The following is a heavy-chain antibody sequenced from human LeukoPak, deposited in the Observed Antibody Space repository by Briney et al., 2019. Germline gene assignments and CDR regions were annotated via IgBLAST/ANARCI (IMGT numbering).Heavy chain of an antibody. J-gene: IGHJ4*02. V-gene: IGHV1-18*01. CDR2: ISAYNGNT. CDR3: ARNRLLNYDSSGLLDY. D-gene: IGHD3-22*01. Sequence: ASVKVSCKASGYTFTSYGISWVRQAPGQGLEWMGWISAYNGNTNYAQKLQGRVTMTTDTSTSTAYMELRSLRSDDTAVYYCARNRLLNYDSSGLLDYWGQGTLVTVSS. CDR1: GYTFTSYG.